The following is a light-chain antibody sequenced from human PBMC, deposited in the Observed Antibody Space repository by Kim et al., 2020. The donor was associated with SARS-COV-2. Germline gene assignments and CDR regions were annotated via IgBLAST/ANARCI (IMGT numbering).Light chain of an antibody. Sequence: WSPGERATLSCRASQSVSSYLAWYQQQPGQAPRLLIYDASNRATGIPARFSGSESGTDFILTISSLEPEDFAVYFCQQRSNWPLTFGGGTKVDIK. V-gene: IGKV3-11*01. CDR2: DAS. CDR3: QQRSNWPLT. J-gene: IGKJ4*01. CDR1: QSVSSY.